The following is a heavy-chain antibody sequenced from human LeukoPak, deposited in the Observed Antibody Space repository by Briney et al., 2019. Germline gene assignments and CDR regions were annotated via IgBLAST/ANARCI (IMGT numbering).Heavy chain of an antibody. CDR3: ARGVVPAAIVGYYYYYMDV. Sequence: SVTVSFKASGGTFSSYAISWERQAPGQGLEWMGGIIPIFGTANYAQKFQGRVTITADESTSTAYMELSSLRSEDTAVYYCARGVVPAAIVGYYYYYMDVWGKGTTVTVSS. V-gene: IGHV1-69*13. CDR1: GGTFSSYA. CDR2: IIPIFGTA. J-gene: IGHJ6*03. D-gene: IGHD2-2*02.